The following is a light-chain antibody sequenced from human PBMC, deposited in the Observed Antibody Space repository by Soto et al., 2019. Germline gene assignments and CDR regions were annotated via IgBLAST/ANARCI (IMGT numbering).Light chain of an antibody. J-gene: IGKJ1*01. Sequence: DIQMTQSPSSLSASVGDRVTITCQASQDISNYLNWYQQKPGKAPKLLIYDASNLETRVPSRFSGSGSGTDFTFTISSLQPEDIATYYCQQYDNLATWTFGQGTKVEIK. V-gene: IGKV1-33*01. CDR2: DAS. CDR1: QDISNY. CDR3: QQYDNLATWT.